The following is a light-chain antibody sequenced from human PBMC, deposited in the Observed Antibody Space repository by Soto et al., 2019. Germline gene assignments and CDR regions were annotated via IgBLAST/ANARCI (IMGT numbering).Light chain of an antibody. V-gene: IGKV3-20*01. CDR1: QSVSSWF. CDR2: DAS. CDR3: QQYGSSPPLS. J-gene: IGKJ4*01. Sequence: ELVLTQSPGTVSLSQGERATLSCRASQSVSSWFLAWYQQKPGQAPRLLLHDASSRATGIPDRFSGSGSGTDFTLTISRLEPEDFSVYYCQQYGSSPPLSFGGGTKVEIK.